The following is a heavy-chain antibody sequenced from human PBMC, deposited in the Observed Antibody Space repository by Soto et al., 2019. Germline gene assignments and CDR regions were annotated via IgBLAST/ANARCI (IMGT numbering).Heavy chain of an antibody. D-gene: IGHD3-10*01. Sequence: QVQLVQSGAEVKKPGSSVKGSCKASGGTFSSYAISWVRQAPGQGLEWRGGIIPIFGTANYAQKFQARVTITADESTSTAYMELRSLRTEDTAVYYCERVTAMVQIWWSDPWGQGTLVNVS. J-gene: IGHJ5*02. CDR3: ERVTAMVQIWWSDP. CDR2: IIPIFGTA. V-gene: IGHV1-69*01. CDR1: GGTFSSYA.